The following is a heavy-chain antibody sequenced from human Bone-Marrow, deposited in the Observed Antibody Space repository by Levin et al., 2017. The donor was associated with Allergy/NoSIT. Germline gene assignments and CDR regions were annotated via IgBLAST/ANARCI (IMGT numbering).Heavy chain of an antibody. Sequence: SCAASGFTFSSYSMNWVRLAPGKGLEWVSFISTRSDYIGYANSVKGRFTISRDNAKNSLYLQMNSLRAEDTAVYYCARASSGSHHIDDYWGQGTLVTVSS. CDR3: ARASSGSHHIDDY. CDR1: GFTFSSYS. CDR2: ISTRSDYI. D-gene: IGHD1-26*01. V-gene: IGHV3-21*01. J-gene: IGHJ4*02.